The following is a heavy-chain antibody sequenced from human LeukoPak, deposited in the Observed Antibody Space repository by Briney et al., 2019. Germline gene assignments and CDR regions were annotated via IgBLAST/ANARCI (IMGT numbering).Heavy chain of an antibody. Sequence: SETLSLTCTVSGASVSSGSDYWSWIRQPPGKGLEWIGYIFYTGSTNYNPSVESRVSISRDLSKNQFSLKLSSVTAADTAVYYCARHKSSPLSYSSGWYVDYWGQGTLVTVSS. CDR2: IFYTGST. J-gene: IGHJ4*02. CDR3: ARHKSSPLSYSSGWYVDY. V-gene: IGHV4-61*01. D-gene: IGHD6-19*01. CDR1: GASVSSGSDY.